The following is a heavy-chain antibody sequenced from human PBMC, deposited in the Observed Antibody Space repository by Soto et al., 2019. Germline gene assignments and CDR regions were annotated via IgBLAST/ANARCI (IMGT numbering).Heavy chain of an antibody. D-gene: IGHD3-22*01. CDR3: ARDKAWLLRLLVMDV. CDR1: GFTFSSYS. CDR2: ISSSSSYI. Sequence: PGGSLRLSCAASGFTFSSYSMNWVRQAPGKGLEWVSSISSSSSYIYYADSVKGRFTISRDNAKNSLYLQMNSLRAEDTAVYYCARDKAWLLRLLVMDVWGQRTTFTASS. V-gene: IGHV3-21*01. J-gene: IGHJ6*02.